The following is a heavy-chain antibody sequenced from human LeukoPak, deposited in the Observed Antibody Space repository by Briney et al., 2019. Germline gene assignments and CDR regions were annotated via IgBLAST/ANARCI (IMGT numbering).Heavy chain of an antibody. J-gene: IGHJ5*02. CDR3: ARVGYCSSTSCYTWGWFDP. Sequence: TGGSLRLSCAASGFTLSSYWMSWVRQAPGKGLEWVANIKQDGSEKYYVDSVKGRFTISRDNAKNSLYLQMNSLRAEGTAVYYCARVGYCSSTSCYTWGWFDPWGQGTLVTVSS. V-gene: IGHV3-7*01. CDR1: GFTLSSYW. D-gene: IGHD2-2*02. CDR2: IKQDGSEK.